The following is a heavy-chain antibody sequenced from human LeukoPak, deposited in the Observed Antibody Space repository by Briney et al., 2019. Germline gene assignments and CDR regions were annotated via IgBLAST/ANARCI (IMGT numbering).Heavy chain of an antibody. CDR2: INPSGGST. J-gene: IGHJ4*02. D-gene: IGHD6-13*01. CDR3: ASLRYSSSWHDY. CDR1: GYTFTSYY. V-gene: IGHV1-46*01. Sequence: ASVKVSCKASGYTFTSYYMHWVRQAPGQGLEWMGIINPSGGSTSYAQKFQGRVTMTRDTSTSTVYMELSRLRSDDTAVYYCASLRYSSSWHDYWGQGTLVTVSS.